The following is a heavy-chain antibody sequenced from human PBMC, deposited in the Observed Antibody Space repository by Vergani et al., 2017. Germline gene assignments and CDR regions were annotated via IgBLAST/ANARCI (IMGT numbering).Heavy chain of an antibody. CDR2: ISYDGSNK. J-gene: IGHJ6*03. V-gene: IGHV3-30*18. CDR1: GFTFSSYS. Sequence: VQLVESGGGLVKPGGSLRLSCAASGFTFSSYSMNWVRQAPGKGLEWVAVISYDGSNKYYADSVKGRFTISRDNSKNTLYLQMNSLRAEDTAVYYCAKDRVPEDYYYYMDVWGKGTTVTVSS. CDR3: AKDRVPEDYYYYMDV.